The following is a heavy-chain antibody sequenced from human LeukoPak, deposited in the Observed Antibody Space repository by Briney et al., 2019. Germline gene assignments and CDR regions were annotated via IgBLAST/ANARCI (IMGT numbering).Heavy chain of an antibody. CDR2: TYYSGST. CDR3: ARIGQLAAGIYFDY. D-gene: IGHD6-13*01. Sequence: SETLSLTCTVSGGSISSYYWSWIRQPPGKGLEWIGYTYYSGSTNYNPSLKSRVTISVDTSKNQFSLKLSSVTAADTAVYYCARIGQLAAGIYFDYWGQGTLVTVSS. V-gene: IGHV4-59*01. J-gene: IGHJ4*02. CDR1: GGSISSYY.